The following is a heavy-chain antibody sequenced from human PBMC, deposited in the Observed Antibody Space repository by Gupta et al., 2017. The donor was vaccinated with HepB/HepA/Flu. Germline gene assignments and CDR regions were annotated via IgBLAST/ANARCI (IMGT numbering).Heavy chain of an antibody. D-gene: IGHD2-2*01. CDR3: ARALVVPAAIGYYYYYMDV. V-gene: IGHV6-1*01. CDR2: TYYRSKWYN. Sequence: QVQLQQSGPGLVKHSQTLSLTCAISGVSVSSHSSAWTWIRQSPSRGLEWLGRTYYRSKWYNDYAVSVKSRITINPDTSKNQFSLQLNSVTPEDTAVYYCARALVVPAAIGYYYYYMDVWGKGTTVTVSS. J-gene: IGHJ6*03. CDR1: GVSVSSHSSA.